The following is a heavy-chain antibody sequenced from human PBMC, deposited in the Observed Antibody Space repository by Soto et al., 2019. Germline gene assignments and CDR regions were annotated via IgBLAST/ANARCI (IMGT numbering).Heavy chain of an antibody. CDR3: ARSTLIRGSDY. Sequence: SETLSLTCTVSGGSISTYDWSWIRQPPGKGLEWIGYIYYSGSTNYNPSLKSRVTISVDTSKNQFSLKLSSVTAADTAVYYCARSTLIRGSDYWGQATLVTVSS. CDR2: IYYSGST. CDR1: GGSISTYD. D-gene: IGHD3-10*01. V-gene: IGHV4-59*01. J-gene: IGHJ4*02.